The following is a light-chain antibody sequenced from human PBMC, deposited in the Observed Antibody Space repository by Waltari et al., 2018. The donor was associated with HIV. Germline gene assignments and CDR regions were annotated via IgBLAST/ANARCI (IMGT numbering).Light chain of an antibody. V-gene: IGLV3-21*02. CDR3: QVWESSNESWV. J-gene: IGLJ3*02. CDR2: DDT. Sequence: SYVMTQTPSVSVAPGQTARITCGGNDIGSKRVQWYQQKAGQAPVVVVYDDTDRPSGIPERFSGSNSGNTATLTISRVEAGDEADYYCQVWESSNESWVFGGGTKLTVL. CDR1: DIGSKR.